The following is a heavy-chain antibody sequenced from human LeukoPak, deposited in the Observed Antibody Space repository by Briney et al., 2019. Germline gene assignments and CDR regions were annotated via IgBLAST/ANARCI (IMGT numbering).Heavy chain of an antibody. CDR3: ARGRNLAV. CDR1: GFTFSSYW. J-gene: IGHJ6*02. CDR2: IKEDGSEK. Sequence: PGGSLRLSCAASGFTFSSYWMSWVRQAPGKGLEWGANIKEDGSEKYYVDSVKGRFTISRDNAKKSLFLQMNSLRVEDTAVYYCARGRNLAVWGQGTTVTVSS. V-gene: IGHV3-7*01.